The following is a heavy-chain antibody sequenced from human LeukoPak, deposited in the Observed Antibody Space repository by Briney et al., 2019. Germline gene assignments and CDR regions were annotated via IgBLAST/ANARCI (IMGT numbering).Heavy chain of an antibody. CDR1: GGSFSGYY. V-gene: IGHV4-34*01. J-gene: IGHJ5*02. D-gene: IGHD3-10*01. Sequence: KPSETLSLTCAVYGGSFSGYYWSWIRQPPGKGLEWIGEINHSGSTNYNPSLKSRVTISVDTSKNQFSLKLSSVTAADTAVYYCARGRVRTYYYGSGMSDWFDPWGQGTLVTVSS. CDR3: ARGRVRTYYYGSGMSDWFDP. CDR2: INHSGST.